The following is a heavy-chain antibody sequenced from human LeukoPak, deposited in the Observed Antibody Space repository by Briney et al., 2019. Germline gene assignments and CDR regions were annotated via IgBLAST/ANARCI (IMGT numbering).Heavy chain of an antibody. Sequence: GGSLRLSCAAYGFTFSSYSMNWVRQAPGKGLEWVSFISTSSSYIYYADSVKGRFTISRDNAKNSLYLQMNSLRAEDTAVYYCARHVVAVGFDYWGQGTLVTVSS. J-gene: IGHJ4*02. CDR3: ARHVVAVGFDY. D-gene: IGHD3-22*01. V-gene: IGHV3-21*01. CDR2: ISTSSSYI. CDR1: GFTFSSYS.